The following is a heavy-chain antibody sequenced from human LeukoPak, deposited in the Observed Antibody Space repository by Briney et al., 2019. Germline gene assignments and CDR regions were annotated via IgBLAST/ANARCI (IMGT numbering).Heavy chain of an antibody. Sequence: SETLSLTCTVSGGSISSYYWSWIRQPPGKGLEWIGYIYYSGSTNYNPSLKSRVTISVDTSKNQFSLKLSSVTAADTAVYYCARGRIRSSSWSPTQHWGQGTLVTVSS. CDR3: ARGRIRSSSWSPTQH. V-gene: IGHV4-59*01. J-gene: IGHJ1*01. CDR1: GGSISSYY. CDR2: IYYSGST. D-gene: IGHD6-13*01.